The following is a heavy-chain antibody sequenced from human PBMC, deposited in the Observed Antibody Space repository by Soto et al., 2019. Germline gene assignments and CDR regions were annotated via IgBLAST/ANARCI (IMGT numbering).Heavy chain of an antibody. V-gene: IGHV3-23*01. CDR2: ISGIGGST. D-gene: IGHD2-2*02. J-gene: IGHJ6*02. Sequence: GGSLTHSCASSGCHFSSYSMSLVRQAAGKGLEWVSAISGIGGSTFYADSVKGRFTISRDNSKNTLYLQMNSLRAEDTAVYYCAREGVVVPAAIDYYYGMDVWGQGTTGTVSS. CDR1: GCHFSSYS. CDR3: AREGVVVPAAIDYYYGMDV.